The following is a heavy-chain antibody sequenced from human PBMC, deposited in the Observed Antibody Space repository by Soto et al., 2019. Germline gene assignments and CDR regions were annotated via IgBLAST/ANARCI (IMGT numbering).Heavy chain of an antibody. CDR3: GRDPVYNWNYGATGYFDY. J-gene: IGHJ4*02. CDR2: ISAINGTT. Sequence: ASVKVSCKASGYTFTSYAISWVRQAPGQGLEWMGGISAINGTTNYAQKLQGRVTITTDKSTSTAYMEQNSVTPEDTAVYYCGRDPVYNWNYGATGYFDYWGQGTLVTVSS. CDR1: GYTFTSYA. D-gene: IGHD1-7*01. V-gene: IGHV1-18*01.